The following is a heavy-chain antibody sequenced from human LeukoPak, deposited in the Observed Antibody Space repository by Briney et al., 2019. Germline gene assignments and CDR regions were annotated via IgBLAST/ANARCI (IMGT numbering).Heavy chain of an antibody. J-gene: IGHJ4*02. D-gene: IGHD3-22*01. CDR3: ARLYDSSGYRRFDY. V-gene: IGHV3-23*01. Sequence: GGSLRLSCAASGFTFSSYAMSWVRQAPGKGLEWVSAISGSGGSTYYADSVKGRFTISRDNAKNSLYLQMNSLRAEDTAVYYCARLYDSSGYRRFDYWGQGNLVTVSS. CDR2: ISGSGGST. CDR1: GFTFSSYA.